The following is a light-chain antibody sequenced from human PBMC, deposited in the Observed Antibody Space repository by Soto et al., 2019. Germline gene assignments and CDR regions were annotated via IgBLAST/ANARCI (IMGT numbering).Light chain of an antibody. CDR1: SSDVGGHNY. CDR3: CSYAGGYSYV. CDR2: DVS. Sequence: QSVLTQPRSVSGSPGQSVTISCTGTSSDVGGHNYVSWYQQHPGKAPKLMISDVSRRPSGVPDRFSGSKSGNTASLTISGLQAEDEADYYCCSYAGGYSYVFGTGTKATVL. V-gene: IGLV2-11*01. J-gene: IGLJ1*01.